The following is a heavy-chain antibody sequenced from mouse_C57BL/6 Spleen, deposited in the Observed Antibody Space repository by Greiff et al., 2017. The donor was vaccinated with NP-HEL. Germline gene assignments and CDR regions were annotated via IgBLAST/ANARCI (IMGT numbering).Heavy chain of an antibody. Sequence: EVMLVESGGGLVQPGGSLKLSCAASGFTFSDYYMYWVRQTPEKRLEWVAYISNGGGSTYYPDTVKGRFTISRDNAKNTLYLQMSRLKSEDTAMYYCARHNGNYPYYYAMDYWGQGTSVTVSS. CDR3: ARHNGNYPYYYAMDY. V-gene: IGHV5-12*01. CDR1: GFTFSDYY. J-gene: IGHJ4*01. CDR2: ISNGGGST. D-gene: IGHD2-1*01.